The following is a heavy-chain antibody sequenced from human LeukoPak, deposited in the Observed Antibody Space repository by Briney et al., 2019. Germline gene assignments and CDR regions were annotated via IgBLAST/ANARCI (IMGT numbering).Heavy chain of an antibody. Sequence: SETLSLTCTVSGGSISSGDYYWSWIRQPPGKGLEWIGYIYYSGSTYYNPSLKSRVTISVDTSKNQFSLKLSSVTAADTAVYYCAREVTVEMATIRSFWFDYWGQGTLVTVSS. J-gene: IGHJ4*02. CDR3: AREVTVEMATIRSFWFDY. D-gene: IGHD5-24*01. CDR1: GGSISSGDYY. CDR2: IYYSGST. V-gene: IGHV4-30-4*01.